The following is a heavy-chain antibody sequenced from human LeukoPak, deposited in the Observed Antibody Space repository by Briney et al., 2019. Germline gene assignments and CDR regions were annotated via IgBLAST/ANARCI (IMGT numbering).Heavy chain of an antibody. D-gene: IGHD6-6*01. CDR2: IYYSGTT. J-gene: IGHJ4*02. V-gene: IGHV4-39*01. CDR3: ARHSSAARPNFDY. Sequence: SETLSLTCTVSGGSISGSNYYWGWIRQPPGKGLEWIGSIYYSGTTYYNPSLKSRVTISVDTSKNQFSLAVTSMTAADTAVYYCARHSSAARPNFDYWGQGTLVTVSS. CDR1: GGSISGSNYY.